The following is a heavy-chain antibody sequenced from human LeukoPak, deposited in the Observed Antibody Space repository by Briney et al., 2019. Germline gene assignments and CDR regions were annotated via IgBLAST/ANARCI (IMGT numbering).Heavy chain of an antibody. CDR1: GDSISRRGHH. J-gene: IGHJ3*02. CDR3: ARDVVLSSSPDAFYI. D-gene: IGHD2-8*02. CDR2: ISYSGTT. V-gene: IGHV4-31*03. Sequence: SQTLSHTRTVSGDSISRRGHHWTWIRQPPGKGLEWIGCISYSGTTYYNPSLKSRLTISADTSNSLFSLNLSSVTAADTAVYYCARDVVLSSSPDAFYIWGQGTMVTVSS.